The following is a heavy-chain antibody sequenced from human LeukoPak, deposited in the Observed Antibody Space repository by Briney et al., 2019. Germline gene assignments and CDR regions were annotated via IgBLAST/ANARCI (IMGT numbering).Heavy chain of an antibody. CDR3: AGEYAY. CDR2: IYTSGST. CDR1: TGSISSGSYY. J-gene: IGHJ4*02. Sequence: SQTLSLTCTVSTGSISSGSYYWSWIRQPAGKGLEWIGRIYTSGSTNYNPSLKSRVTISADTSKNQFSLKLSSVTAADTAVYYCAGEYAYWGQGTLVTVSS. V-gene: IGHV4-61*02. D-gene: IGHD2-2*01.